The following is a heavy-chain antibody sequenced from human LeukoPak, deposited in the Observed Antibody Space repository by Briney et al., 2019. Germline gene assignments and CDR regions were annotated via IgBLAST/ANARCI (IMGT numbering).Heavy chain of an antibody. J-gene: IGHJ4*02. D-gene: IGHD6-13*01. CDR1: GGFISSYY. V-gene: IGHV4-59*01. Sequence: SETLSLTCTVSGGFISSYYWSWIRQPPGKGLEWIGYIYYSGSTNYNPSLKSRVTISVDTSKSQFSLKLSSVTAADTAVYYCARGGPQQLPLDYWGQGTLVTVSS. CDR3: ARGGPQQLPLDY. CDR2: IYYSGST.